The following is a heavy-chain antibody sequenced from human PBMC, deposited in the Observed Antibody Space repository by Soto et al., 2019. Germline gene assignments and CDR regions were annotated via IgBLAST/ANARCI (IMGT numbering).Heavy chain of an antibody. J-gene: IGHJ5*02. D-gene: IGHD3-10*01. V-gene: IGHV4-31*03. CDR2: IYYSGST. Sequence: PSETLSLTCTVSGGSISSGGYYWSWIRQHPGKGLERIGYIYYSGSTYYNPSLKSRVTISVDTSKNQFSLKLSSVTAADTAVYYCARRADYYGSGSYENGLSWFDPWGQGTLVTVSS. CDR1: GGSISSGGYY. CDR3: ARRADYYGSGSYENGLSWFDP.